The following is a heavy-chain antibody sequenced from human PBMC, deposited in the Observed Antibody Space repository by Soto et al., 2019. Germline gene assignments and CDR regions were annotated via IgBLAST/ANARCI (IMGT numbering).Heavy chain of an antibody. CDR1: GFTFSYYY. V-gene: IGHV3-11*01. CDR2: ISSGAITI. Sequence: GGSLRVSCAASGFTFSYYYMNWIGQAPGKGLEWVSYISSGAITIYYADSVKGRFTISRDNAKNSLYLQMNSLRAEDTAVYYCAGQYSSSSVEFWGQGTLVTVSS. J-gene: IGHJ4*02. CDR3: AGQYSSSSVEF. D-gene: IGHD6-6*01.